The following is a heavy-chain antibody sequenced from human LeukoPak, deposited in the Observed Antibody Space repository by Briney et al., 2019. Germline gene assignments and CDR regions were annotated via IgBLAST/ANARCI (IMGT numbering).Heavy chain of an antibody. CDR1: GYTFTSYG. CDR2: ISAYNGNT. CDR3: ARDGPTVVTRGSSGY. Sequence: ASVKVSCKASGYTFTSYGISWVRQAPGQGLEWMGWISAYNGNTNYAQKLQGRVTMTTDTSTSTAYMELRSLRSDDTAVYYCARDGPTVVTRGSSGYWGQGTLVTVSS. V-gene: IGHV1-18*01. J-gene: IGHJ4*02. D-gene: IGHD4-23*01.